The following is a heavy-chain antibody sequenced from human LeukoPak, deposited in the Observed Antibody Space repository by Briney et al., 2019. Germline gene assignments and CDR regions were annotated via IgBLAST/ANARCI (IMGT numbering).Heavy chain of an antibody. J-gene: IGHJ4*02. CDR1: EFRFSNYW. V-gene: IGHV3-30-3*01. D-gene: IGHD1-1*01. Sequence: GGSLRLSCAASEFRFSNYWMHWVRQAPGKGLEWVAVISYDGSNKYYADSVKGRFTISRDNSKNTLYLQMNSLRAEDTAVYYCARDRIRYLGLPFDHWGQGTLVTVSS. CDR3: ARDRIRYLGLPFDH. CDR2: ISYDGSNK.